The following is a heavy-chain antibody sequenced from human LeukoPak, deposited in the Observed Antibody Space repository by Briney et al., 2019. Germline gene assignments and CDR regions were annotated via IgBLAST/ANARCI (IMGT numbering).Heavy chain of an antibody. CDR2: INPSGGST. D-gene: IGHD3-10*01. V-gene: IGHV1-46*01. Sequence: ASVKVSCKASGYTFTSYYMHWVRQAPGQGLEWMGIINPSGGSTSYAQKFQGRVTMTRDTSTSTVYMELSSLRSEDTAVYYCAGDTLRRKVLLWFGDPVYYGMDVWGQGTTVTVSS. CDR1: GYTFTSYY. CDR3: AGDTLRRKVLLWFGDPVYYGMDV. J-gene: IGHJ6*02.